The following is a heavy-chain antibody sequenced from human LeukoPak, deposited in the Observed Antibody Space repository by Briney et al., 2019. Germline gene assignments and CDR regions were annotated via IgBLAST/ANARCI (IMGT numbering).Heavy chain of an antibody. J-gene: IGHJ4*02. D-gene: IGHD6-13*01. CDR3: AKAFSSSWYGFDY. CDR1: GFTFSNYA. V-gene: IGHV3-23*01. CDR2: ISGSGGGT. Sequence: GGSLRLSCAASGFTFSNYAMTWVRQAPGKGLEWVSGISGSGGGTYYTDSVKGRFTISRDNSRNTLYLQMNSLRPGDTAIYYCAKAFSSSWYGFDYWGQGTLVTVSS.